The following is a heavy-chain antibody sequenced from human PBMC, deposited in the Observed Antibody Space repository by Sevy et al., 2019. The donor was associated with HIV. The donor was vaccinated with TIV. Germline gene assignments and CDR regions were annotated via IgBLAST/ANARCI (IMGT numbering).Heavy chain of an antibody. CDR2: IKSKTDGGTT. J-gene: IGHJ4*02. Sequence: GGSLRLSCAASGFTFSNAWMSWVRQAPGKGLEWVGRIKSKTDGGTTDYAAPVKGRFTISRDDSKNTLYLQTNSLKTEDTAVYYCTTDKPIVVVTASPPFDYWGQGTLVTVSS. CDR3: TTDKPIVVVTASPPFDY. CDR1: GFTFSNAW. V-gene: IGHV3-15*01. D-gene: IGHD2-21*02.